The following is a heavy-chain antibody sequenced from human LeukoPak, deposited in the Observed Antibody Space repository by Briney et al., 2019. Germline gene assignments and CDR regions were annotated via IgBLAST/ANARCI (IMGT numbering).Heavy chain of an antibody. V-gene: IGHV3-48*01. D-gene: IGHD5-18*01. Sequence: PGGSLRLSCAASGFTFSSYGMNWVRQAPGKGLEWVSYISSSSSTIYYADSVKGRFTISRDNAKNSLYLQMNSLRAEDTAVYYCASGIGLNTAKVFDYWGQGTLVTVSS. CDR3: ASGIGLNTAKVFDY. CDR1: GFTFSSYG. J-gene: IGHJ4*02. CDR2: ISSSSSTI.